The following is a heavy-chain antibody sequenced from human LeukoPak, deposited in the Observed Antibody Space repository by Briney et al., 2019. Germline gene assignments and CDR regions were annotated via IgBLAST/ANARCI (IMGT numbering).Heavy chain of an antibody. CDR1: GYTFTGYY. J-gene: IGHJ4*02. CDR2: INPNSGGT. Sequence: ASVKVSCTASGYTFTGYYMHWVRQAPGQGLEWMGWINPNSGGTNYAQKFQGRVTMTRDTSISTAYMELSRLRSDDTAVYYCAREPMITFGARRYFDYWGQGTLVTVSS. V-gene: IGHV1-2*02. D-gene: IGHD3-16*01. CDR3: AREPMITFGARRYFDY.